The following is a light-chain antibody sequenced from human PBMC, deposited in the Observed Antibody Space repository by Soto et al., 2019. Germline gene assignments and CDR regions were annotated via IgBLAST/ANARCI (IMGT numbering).Light chain of an antibody. CDR2: EAS. CDR1: QSVGSN. V-gene: IGKV3-15*01. CDR3: QQYNDWTPA. J-gene: IGKJ1*01. Sequence: EKVMTQSPATLSVSPGARATLSCRASQSVGSNLAWYQQKPGQAPRLLIYEASTRATGVPDRFSGRGYGREFTLTISSLQHEDFAVYACQQYNDWTPAFGQGTKVDIK.